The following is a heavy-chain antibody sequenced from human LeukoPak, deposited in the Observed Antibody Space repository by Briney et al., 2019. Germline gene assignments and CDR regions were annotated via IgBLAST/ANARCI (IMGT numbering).Heavy chain of an antibody. CDR1: GYTFTGYY. CDR2: INPNSGGT. J-gene: IGHJ5*02. CDR3: ARVRYSSSWQKKSGYNWFDP. D-gene: IGHD6-13*01. V-gene: IGHV1-2*02. Sequence: ASVKVSCKASGYTFTGYYMHWVRQAPGQGLEWMGWINPNSGGTNYAQKLQGRVTMTTDTSTSTAYMELRSLRSDDTAVYYCARVRYSSSWQKKSGYNWFDPWGQGTLVTVSS.